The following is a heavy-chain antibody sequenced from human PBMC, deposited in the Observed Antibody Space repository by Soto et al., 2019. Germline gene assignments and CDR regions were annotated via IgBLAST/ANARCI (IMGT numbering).Heavy chain of an antibody. J-gene: IGHJ3*02. V-gene: IGHV4-34*01. CDR3: AGDVLRFLEWPADAFDI. D-gene: IGHD3-3*01. Sequence: QVQLQPWGAGLLKPSETLSLTCAVYGGSFSGYYWSWIRQPPGKGLERIGEINHSGSTNYNPSLKSRVSISVDTSKNQFSLKLSSVTAADTAVYYCAGDVLRFLEWPADAFDIWGQGTMVTVSS. CDR2: INHSGST. CDR1: GGSFSGYY.